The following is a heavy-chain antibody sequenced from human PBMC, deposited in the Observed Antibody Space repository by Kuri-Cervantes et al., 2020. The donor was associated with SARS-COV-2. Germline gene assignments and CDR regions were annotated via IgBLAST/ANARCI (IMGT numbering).Heavy chain of an antibody. J-gene: IGHJ6*02. CDR3: AKDCLCASSTGHYYYGMDV. V-gene: IGHV3-30*18. CDR2: ISCDGSNK. CDR1: GFTFSSYG. Sequence: GGSLRLSCAASGFTFSSYGMHWVRQAPGKGLEWVAVISCDGSNKYYADSVKGRFTISRDNSKNTLYLQMNSLRAEDTAVYYCAKDCLCASSTGHYYYGMDVWGQGTTVTVSS. D-gene: IGHD3-10*01.